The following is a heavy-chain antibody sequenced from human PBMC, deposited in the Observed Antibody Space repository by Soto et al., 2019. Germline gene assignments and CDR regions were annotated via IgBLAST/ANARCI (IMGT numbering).Heavy chain of an antibody. D-gene: IGHD6-13*01. Sequence: EAQLVESGGGLIQPGASLRLSCAASRFTFNTHWMSWVRQAPGKGPEWVANIKEDGSAKYYVDSVKGRFTISRDNAQNILYLQMNSLRVEDTAVYYCARDGQLQQGAFDMWGQGTVVTVS. CDR3: ARDGQLQQGAFDM. V-gene: IGHV3-7*05. J-gene: IGHJ3*02. CDR2: IKEDGSAK. CDR1: RFTFNTHW.